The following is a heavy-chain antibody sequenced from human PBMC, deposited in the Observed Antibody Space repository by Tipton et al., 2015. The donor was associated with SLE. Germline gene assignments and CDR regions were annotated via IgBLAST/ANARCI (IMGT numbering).Heavy chain of an antibody. CDR2: INHSGST. CDR3: ARVGASGSLNWFDS. Sequence: TLSLTCAVYGGSFSGYYWGWIRQPPGKGLEWIGEINHSGSTNYNPSLKSRVTISVDTSKNQFSLKVSSVIAADTAVYYCARVGASGSLNWFDSWGQGTLVTVSS. V-gene: IGHV4-34*01. D-gene: IGHD1-26*01. CDR1: GGSFSGYY. J-gene: IGHJ5*01.